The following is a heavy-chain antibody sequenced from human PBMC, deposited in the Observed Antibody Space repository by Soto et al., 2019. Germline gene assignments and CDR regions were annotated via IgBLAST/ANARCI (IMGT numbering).Heavy chain of an antibody. J-gene: IGHJ5*02. Sequence: PSETLSLTCTVSGDSISSNNNYWSWIHQPPGEGLEWIGFISYSGATSYSPSLKSRVAISLDTSKNQFSPSLSSVTAADTAVYYCARGRGYSYGLDPWGQGTLVTVS. CDR2: ISYSGAT. V-gene: IGHV4-30-4*01. CDR1: GDSISSNNNY. D-gene: IGHD5-18*01. CDR3: ARGRGYSYGLDP.